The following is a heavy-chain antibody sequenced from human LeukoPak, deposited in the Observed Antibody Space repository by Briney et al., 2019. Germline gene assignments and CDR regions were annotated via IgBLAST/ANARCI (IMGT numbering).Heavy chain of an antibody. CDR2: ISGSTFRT. D-gene: IGHD1-26*01. CDR1: GFTFSSYA. J-gene: IGHJ3*02. Sequence: GGSLRLSCAASGFTFSSYAMSWVRQAPGKGLEWVSGISGSTFRTYYADSVKGRFTISRDTSKNTLYLQMNSLRAEDTAVYYCARAGEGLLAYSFDIWGQGTMVTVSS. V-gene: IGHV3-23*01. CDR3: ARAGEGLLAYSFDI.